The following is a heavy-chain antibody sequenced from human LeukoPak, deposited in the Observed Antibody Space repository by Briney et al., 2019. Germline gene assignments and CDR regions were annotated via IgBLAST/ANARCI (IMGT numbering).Heavy chain of an antibody. Sequence: SQTLSLTCAISGDSVSSNSAAWNWIRQSPSRGLEWLGRTYYRSKWYNDYAVSVKSRITINPDTSKNQFSLQLNSVTPEDTAVYYCATNPMCNWNYLDYGMDVWGQGTTVTVSS. CDR1: GDSVSSNSAA. D-gene: IGHD1-7*01. CDR3: ATNPMCNWNYLDYGMDV. V-gene: IGHV6-1*01. J-gene: IGHJ6*02. CDR2: TYYRSKWYN.